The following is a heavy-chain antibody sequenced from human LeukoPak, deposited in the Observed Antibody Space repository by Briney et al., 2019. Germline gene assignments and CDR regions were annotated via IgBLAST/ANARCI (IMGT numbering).Heavy chain of an antibody. Sequence: GGSLRLSCAASGFTFSSYEMNWVRQAPGKGLEWVSYISSSGSTTHYADSVKGRFTISRDNAKNSLYLQMNSLRAEDTAVYYCARDTAVSDFDYWGRGTLVTVSS. CDR1: GFTFSSYE. CDR2: ISSSGSTT. CDR3: ARDTAVSDFDY. D-gene: IGHD4-23*01. V-gene: IGHV3-48*03. J-gene: IGHJ4*02.